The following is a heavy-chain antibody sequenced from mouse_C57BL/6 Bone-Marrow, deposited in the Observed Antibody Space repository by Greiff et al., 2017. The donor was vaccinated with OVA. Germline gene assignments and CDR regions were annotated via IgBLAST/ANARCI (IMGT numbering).Heavy chain of an antibody. V-gene: IGHV1-18*01. J-gene: IGHJ3*01. D-gene: IGHD3-1*01. CDR3: ARSGRPWFAY. Sequence: EVQLQQSGPELVKPGASVKIPCKASGYTFTDYNMDWVKQSHGKSLEWIGDINPNNGGTIYNQKFKGKATLTLDKSSSTAYMELRSLTSEDTAVYYCARSGRPWFAYWGQGTLVTVSA. CDR2: INPNNGGT. CDR1: GYTFTDYN.